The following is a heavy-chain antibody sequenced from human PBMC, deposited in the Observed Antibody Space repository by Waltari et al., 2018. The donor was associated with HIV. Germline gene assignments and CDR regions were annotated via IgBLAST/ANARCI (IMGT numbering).Heavy chain of an antibody. J-gene: IGHJ3*02. Sequence: EVQLLESGGGLVQPGGSLRLSCAASGFTFSSYAMSWVRQAPGKGLEWVSAISGSGGSTYYADSVKGRFTISRDNSKNTLYLQMNSLRAEDTAVYYCAKETGASAMHLNAFDIWGQGTMVTVSS. V-gene: IGHV3-23*01. D-gene: IGHD2-2*01. CDR3: AKETGASAMHLNAFDI. CDR2: ISGSGGST. CDR1: GFTFSSYA.